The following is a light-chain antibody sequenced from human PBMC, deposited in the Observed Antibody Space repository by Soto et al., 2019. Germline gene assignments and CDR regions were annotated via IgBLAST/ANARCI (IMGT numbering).Light chain of an antibody. CDR2: AAC. J-gene: IGKJ3*01. CDR1: QDIMNF. CDR3: QRYRSVPV. V-gene: IGKV1-27*01. Sequence: DIQMTQSPTSLSASVGDRVTITCRASQDIMNFVAWYQQKPGKSPKLLIYAACSLQSGVPARFSGSGSGTYFTLTSNSLQPEDVATYSCQRYRSVPVFGPGTKVEIK.